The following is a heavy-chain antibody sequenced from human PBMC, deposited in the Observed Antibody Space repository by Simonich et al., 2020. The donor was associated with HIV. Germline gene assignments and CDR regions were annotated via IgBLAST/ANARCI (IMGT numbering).Heavy chain of an antibody. D-gene: IGHD3-3*01. Sequence: QVQLQQWGAGLLKPSETLSLPCAVYGGSFSGYYWSWNRQPPGKGLEWIGEINHSGITNYKSSLNSRATISVDKSKNQFSLKLSSVTAADTAIYYCARRDRELILYFDYWGQGNLVTVSS. V-gene: IGHV4-34*01. CDR1: GGSFSGYY. CDR2: INHSGIT. J-gene: IGHJ4*02. CDR3: ARRDRELILYFDY.